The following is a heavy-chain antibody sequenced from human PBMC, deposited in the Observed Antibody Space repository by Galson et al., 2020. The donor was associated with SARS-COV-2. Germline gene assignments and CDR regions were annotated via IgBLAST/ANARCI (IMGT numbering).Heavy chain of an antibody. CDR1: GFTFSSYW. CDR3: ARGDMRNDYFDY. Sequence: GGSLRLSCAASGFTFSSYWMHWVRQAPGKGLEWVSRIYREGSSTSYADSVKGRFTISGDNAKNTLYLQMNSLRAEDTAVYYCARGDMRNDYFDYWGQGTLVTVSS. CDR2: IYREGSST. V-gene: IGHV3-74*01. D-gene: IGHD3-16*01. J-gene: IGHJ4*02.